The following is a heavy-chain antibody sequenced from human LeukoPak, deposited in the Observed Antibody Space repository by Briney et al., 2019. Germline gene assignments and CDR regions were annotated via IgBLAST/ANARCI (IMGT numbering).Heavy chain of an antibody. CDR2: ISSSSSYI. Sequence: PGGSQTLSCAASGFTFSSYSMNWVRQAPGKGLEWVSSISSSSSYIYYADSVKGRFTISRDNAKNSLYLQMNSLRAEDTAVYYCARDRDGFTGSYYYYGMDVWGEGTTDPVSS. CDR1: GFTFSSYS. CDR3: ARDRDGFTGSYYYYGMDV. V-gene: IGHV3-21*01. D-gene: IGHD1-14*01. J-gene: IGHJ6*01.